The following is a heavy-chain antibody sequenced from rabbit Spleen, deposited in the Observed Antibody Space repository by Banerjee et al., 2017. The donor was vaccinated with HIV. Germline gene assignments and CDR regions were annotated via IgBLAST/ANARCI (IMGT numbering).Heavy chain of an antibody. CDR2: IDTGSSGFT. J-gene: IGHJ3*01. V-gene: IGHV1S45*01. Sequence: QEQLVESGGGLVQPEGSLTLTCKASGFSFSDRDVMCWVRQAPGKGLEWIACIDTGSSGFTYFATWAKGRFIMSRTSLTKVTLQMTSLTAADTATYFCARDLVAVIGWNFSLWGQGTLVTVS. CDR3: ARDLVAVIGWNFSL. D-gene: IGHD1-1*01. CDR1: GFSFSDRDV.